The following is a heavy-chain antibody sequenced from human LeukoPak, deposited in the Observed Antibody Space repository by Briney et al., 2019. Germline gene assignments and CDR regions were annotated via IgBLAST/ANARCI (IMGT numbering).Heavy chain of an antibody. CDR3: ARGPYSYDSSGAFDI. CDR1: GDSISSGDYY. D-gene: IGHD3-22*01. J-gene: IGHJ3*02. V-gene: IGHV4-61*02. CDR2: IASSGST. Sequence: SETLSLTCTVSGDSISSGDYYWSWTLQPAGKGLEWIGRIASSGSTNYNPSLKSRVTISVDTSKNQFSLKLSSVTAADTAVYFCARGPYSYDSSGAFDIWGQGTMVTVSS.